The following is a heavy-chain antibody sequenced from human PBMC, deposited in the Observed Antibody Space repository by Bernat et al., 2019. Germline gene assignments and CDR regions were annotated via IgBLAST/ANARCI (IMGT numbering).Heavy chain of an antibody. CDR2: IWYDGSKE. CDR1: EFTFSSFG. Sequence: QVQVVESGGGVVQPGRSLRLSCAASEFTFSSFGMHWVRQAPDKGLEWVALIWYDGSKEYYADSVKGRFTISRDNSKNTLWLQMNSLRAEDTAVYYCARENGGLGAMDVWGKGTTVTVSS. CDR3: ARENGGLGAMDV. V-gene: IGHV3-33*01. D-gene: IGHD3-16*01. J-gene: IGHJ6*03.